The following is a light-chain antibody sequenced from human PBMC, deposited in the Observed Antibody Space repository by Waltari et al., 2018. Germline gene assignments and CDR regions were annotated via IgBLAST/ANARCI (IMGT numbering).Light chain of an antibody. CDR3: QVWDRGGF. V-gene: IGLV3-21*04. Sequence: SYVLTQTPSLSVAPGETVRISCGGIDIGGKSVHWYQQKAGQAPELVISYDNDRPSGIPERFAGSNSGNTAILTISRVEAGDEADYYCQVWDRGGFFGGGTKVTVL. J-gene: IGLJ2*01. CDR1: DIGGKS. CDR2: YDN.